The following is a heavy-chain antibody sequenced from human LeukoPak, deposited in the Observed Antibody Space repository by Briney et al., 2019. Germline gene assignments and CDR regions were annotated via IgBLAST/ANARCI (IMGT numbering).Heavy chain of an antibody. CDR3: ASGGRYDILTGDYYFDY. V-gene: IGHV1-2*02. CDR2: INPNSGDT. D-gene: IGHD3-9*01. Sequence: ASVKVSCKASGYTFTGYYMHWVRQAPGQGLEWMGWINPNSGDTNYAQKLQGRVTMTTDTSTSTAYMELRSLRSDDTAVYYCASGGRYDILTGDYYFDYWGQGTLVTVSS. CDR1: GYTFTGYY. J-gene: IGHJ4*02.